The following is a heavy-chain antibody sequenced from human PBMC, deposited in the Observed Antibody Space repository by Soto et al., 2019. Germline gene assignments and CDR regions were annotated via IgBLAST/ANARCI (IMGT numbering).Heavy chain of an antibody. CDR2: IYYSGIT. J-gene: IGHJ4*02. CDR1: GGSISNYY. Sequence: SSETLSLTCTVSGGSISNYYWSWIRQPPGKGLEWIGYIYYSGITDYNPSLKSRVTISVDTSKSQFSLKLSSVTAADTAVYYCARGGGVYFFDYWGQGTLVIVSS. V-gene: IGHV4-59*01. CDR3: ARGGGVYFFDY. D-gene: IGHD2-8*02.